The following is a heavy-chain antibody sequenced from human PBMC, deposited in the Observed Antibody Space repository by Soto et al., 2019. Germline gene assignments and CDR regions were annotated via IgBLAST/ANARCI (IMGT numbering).Heavy chain of an antibody. D-gene: IGHD6-13*01. J-gene: IGHJ4*02. CDR2: IWYDGSNK. Sequence: QVQLVESGGGVVQPGRSLRLSCAASGFTFSSYGMHWVRQAPGKGLEWVAVIWYDGSNKYYADSVKGRFTISRDNSKNTLYLQMNSRRAEDTAGYYCARWGIAAGDYWGQGTLVTVSS. CDR3: ARWGIAAGDY. CDR1: GFTFSSYG. V-gene: IGHV3-33*01.